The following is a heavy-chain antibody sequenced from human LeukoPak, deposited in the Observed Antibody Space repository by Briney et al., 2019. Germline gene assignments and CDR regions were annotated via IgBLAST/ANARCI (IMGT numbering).Heavy chain of an antibody. CDR3: ARDLGSGIAEPFDH. CDR1: GYTFSNYG. CDR2: ISAYNGNT. Sequence: GASVKVSCKASGYTFSNYGISWVRQAPGQRLEWMGWISAYNGNTNYAQKLQGRITMTTDTSTSTAYMELRSLRSDDTAVYYCARDLGSGIAEPFDHWGQGTLVTVSS. J-gene: IGHJ4*02. D-gene: IGHD6-13*01. V-gene: IGHV1-18*01.